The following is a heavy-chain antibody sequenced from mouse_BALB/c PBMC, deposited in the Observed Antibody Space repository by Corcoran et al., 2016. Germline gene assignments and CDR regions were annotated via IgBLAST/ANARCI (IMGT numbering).Heavy chain of an antibody. CDR2: INTYTGEP. V-gene: IGHV9-3-1*01. J-gene: IGHJ3*01. CDR3: ARDYGSSQAWFAY. Sequence: QIQLVQSGPELKKPGETVKISCKASGYTFTNYGMNWVKQAQGKGLKWMGWINTYTGEPTYAGDFKGRFAFSLETFASTAYLQINNLKNEDTATYFCARDYGSSQAWFAYWGQGTLVTVSA. D-gene: IGHD1-1*01. CDR1: GYTFTNYG.